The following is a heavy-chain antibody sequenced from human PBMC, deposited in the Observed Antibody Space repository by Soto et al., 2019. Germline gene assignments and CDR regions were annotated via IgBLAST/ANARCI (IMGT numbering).Heavy chain of an antibody. D-gene: IGHD6-19*01. CDR1: GGTFSSYP. CDR2: IIPIFGTT. CDR3: AMIDYSSGSDY. Sequence: QVQLVQSGAEVKKPGSSVKVSCKASGGTFSSYPLSWVRQAPGQGLEWMGGIIPIFGTTKYAQKFQCRVTIIADESTTTAYLELSSLRSEDTAVYYCAMIDYSSGSDYWGQGTLVTVSS. V-gene: IGHV1-69*01. J-gene: IGHJ4*02.